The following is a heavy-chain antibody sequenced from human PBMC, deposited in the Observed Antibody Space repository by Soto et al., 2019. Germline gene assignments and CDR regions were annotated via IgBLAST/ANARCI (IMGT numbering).Heavy chain of an antibody. J-gene: IGHJ4*02. CDR3: ARLGERGSYFDY. CDR2: IYLGDSDT. CDR1: GYTLFNYW. V-gene: IGHV5-51*03. D-gene: IGHD3-16*01. Sequence: EVHLVQSGVEVKKPGESLKISCRASGYTLFNYWIAWVRQVPGKGLEWMGIIYLGDSDTRYSPSFEGHVTISADKSIGTAYVQWSRLKASDTAIYYCARLGERGSYFDYWGQGTLVTVSS.